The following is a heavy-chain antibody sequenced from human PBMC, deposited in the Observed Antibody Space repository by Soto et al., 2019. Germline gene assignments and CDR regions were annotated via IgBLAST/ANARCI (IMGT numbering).Heavy chain of an antibody. D-gene: IGHD6-19*01. CDR1: GFTFSSYA. Sequence: EVQLLESGGSMVQPGGSLRLSGAASGFTFSSYAMSWVRQAPGKGLEWVSAISGSGGTTYYADSVKGRFTFSRDNSKNTLHLQMNSLRAEDTAVYYCAKTANGWFSAFDIWGQGTMVTVSS. J-gene: IGHJ3*02. V-gene: IGHV3-23*01. CDR3: AKTANGWFSAFDI. CDR2: ISGSGGTT.